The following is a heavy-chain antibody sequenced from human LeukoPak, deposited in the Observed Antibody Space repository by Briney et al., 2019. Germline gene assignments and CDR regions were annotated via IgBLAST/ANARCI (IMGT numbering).Heavy chain of an antibody. CDR2: VYTSGTT. J-gene: IGHJ4*02. CDR1: GGSITSGFYF. CDR3: AREQDPGDYMDY. Sequence: SQTLSLTGTVSGGSITSGFYFWTWMRPPAGHTLEWIGRVYTSGTTDYNPSLRSRATISLATSKNQFSLKLNSVTSTDTAVYYCAREQDPGDYMDYWGQPTLVTVSS. D-gene: IGHD4-17*01. V-gene: IGHV4-61*02.